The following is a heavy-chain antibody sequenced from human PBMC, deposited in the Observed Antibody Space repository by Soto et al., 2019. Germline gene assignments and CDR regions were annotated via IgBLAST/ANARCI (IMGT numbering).Heavy chain of an antibody. D-gene: IGHD3-10*02. CDR1: GGSFSGCY. Sequence: PSETLSLTCAVYGGSFSGCYWSWIRQPPGKGLEWIGEINHSGSTNYNPSLKSRVTISVDTSKNQFSLKLSSVTAADTAVYYCARGPAAIFGDAFDIWGQGTMVTVSS. CDR3: ARGPAAIFGDAFDI. V-gene: IGHV4-34*01. J-gene: IGHJ3*02. CDR2: INHSGST.